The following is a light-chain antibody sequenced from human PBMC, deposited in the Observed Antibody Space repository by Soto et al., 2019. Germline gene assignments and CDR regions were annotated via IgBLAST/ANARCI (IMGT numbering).Light chain of an antibody. CDR2: AAS. Sequence: AIRMTQSPPSLSASTGDRVTITCRASQGISSYLAWYQQKPGKAPKLLIYAASTLQSGVPSRFSGSGSGTDFTLTISCLQPEDFATYYCQQYYSYPLTFGQGTKVDIK. J-gene: IGKJ1*01. CDR3: QQYYSYPLT. V-gene: IGKV1-8*01. CDR1: QGISSY.